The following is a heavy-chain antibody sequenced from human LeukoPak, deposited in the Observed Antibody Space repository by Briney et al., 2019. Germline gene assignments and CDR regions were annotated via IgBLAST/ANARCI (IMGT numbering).Heavy chain of an antibody. CDR1: GFTFSSYS. J-gene: IGHJ3*02. CDR3: ARDSISGYYYDSSGYYQDAFDI. Sequence: PGRSLRLSCAPSGFTFSSYSMNWVRQAPGKGLEWVSSISSSSSYIYYADSVKGRFTISRDNAKNSLYLQMNSLRAEDTAVYYCARDSISGYYYDSSGYYQDAFDIWGQGTMVTVSS. D-gene: IGHD3-22*01. V-gene: IGHV3-21*01. CDR2: ISSSSSYI.